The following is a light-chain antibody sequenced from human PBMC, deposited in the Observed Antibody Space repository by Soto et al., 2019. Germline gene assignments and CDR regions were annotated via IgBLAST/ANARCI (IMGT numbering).Light chain of an antibody. CDR3: SSDTGSSTVV. V-gene: IGLV2-14*01. CDR1: SRDVGAYND. J-gene: IGLJ3*02. CDR2: DVT. Sequence: QSALTQPASVSGSPGQSVTISCSGSSRDVGAYNDVSWYQRHPGKAPKLMIYDVTNRPTGVSNRFSGSKSCNTASLTISGLQAEDEADYFCSSDTGSSTVVFGGGTKLTVL.